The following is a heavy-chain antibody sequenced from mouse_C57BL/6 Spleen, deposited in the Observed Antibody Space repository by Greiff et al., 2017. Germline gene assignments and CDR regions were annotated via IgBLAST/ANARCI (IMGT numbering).Heavy chain of an antibody. CDR1: GYSFTDYN. V-gene: IGHV1-39*01. D-gene: IGHD1-1*01. CDR2: INPNYGTT. Sequence: VQLQQSGPELVKPGASVKISCKASGYSFTDYNMNWVKQSNGQSLEWIGVINPNYGTTSYNQKFKGKATLTVNQSSSTAYMQLNSLTSEDSAVYYCARRASGSSYRNYAMDYWGQGTSVTVSS. J-gene: IGHJ4*01. CDR3: ARRASGSSYRNYAMDY.